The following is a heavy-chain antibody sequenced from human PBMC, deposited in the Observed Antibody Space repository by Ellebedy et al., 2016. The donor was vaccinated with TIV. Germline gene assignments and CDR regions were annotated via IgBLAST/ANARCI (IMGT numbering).Heavy chain of an antibody. CDR3: VRSLSSPRARYGMDV. V-gene: IGHV3-9*01. D-gene: IGHD2/OR15-2a*01. Sequence: GGSLRLXXAASGFTFDDYAMHWVRQAPGKGLELVSGISWNSGTIGYADSVKGRFTISRDNAKNSLYLQMNSLRAEDTALYYCVRSLSSPRARYGMDVWGQGTTVTVSS. J-gene: IGHJ6*02. CDR2: ISWNSGTI. CDR1: GFTFDDYA.